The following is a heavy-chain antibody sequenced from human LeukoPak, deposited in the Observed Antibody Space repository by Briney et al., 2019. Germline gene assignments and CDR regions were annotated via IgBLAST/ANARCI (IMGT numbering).Heavy chain of an antibody. Sequence: GGSLRLSCAASGFTFSSYWMSWVRQAPGKGLEWVANIKQDGSEKYYVDSVKGRFTISRDNAKNSLYLQMNSLRAEDTAVYYCTTDLPYCGGDCYHQSSFDYWGQGTLVTVSS. D-gene: IGHD2-21*02. CDR2: IKQDGSEK. J-gene: IGHJ4*02. CDR1: GFTFSSYW. CDR3: TTDLPYCGGDCYHQSSFDY. V-gene: IGHV3-7*01.